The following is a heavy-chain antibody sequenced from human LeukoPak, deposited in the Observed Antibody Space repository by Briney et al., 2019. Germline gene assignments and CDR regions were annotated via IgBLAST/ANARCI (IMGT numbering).Heavy chain of an antibody. V-gene: IGHV4-34*01. Sequence: SETLSLTCAVYGGSFSGYYWSWIRQPPGKGLEWIGEINHSGSTNYNLSLKSRVTISVDTSKNQFSLKLSSVTAADTAVYYCARGGPYYDFWSGHEFDYWGQGTLVTVSS. CDR1: GGSFSGYY. D-gene: IGHD3-3*01. J-gene: IGHJ4*02. CDR2: INHSGST. CDR3: ARGGPYYDFWSGHEFDY.